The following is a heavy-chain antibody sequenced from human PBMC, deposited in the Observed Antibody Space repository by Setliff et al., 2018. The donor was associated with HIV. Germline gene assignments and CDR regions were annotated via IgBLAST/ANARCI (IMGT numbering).Heavy chain of an antibody. J-gene: IGHJ4*02. Sequence: PSETLSLTCTVSGGSISSRSYYWGWIRQPPGKGLEWIGSIYYSGSTYYNPSLKSRVTISVDTSKNQFSLKLSSVTAADTAVYYCARHTLYDSSGYTHAYFDYWGQGTLVTVSS. CDR1: GGSISSRSYY. V-gene: IGHV4-39*01. CDR3: ARHTLYDSSGYTHAYFDY. CDR2: IYYSGST. D-gene: IGHD3-22*01.